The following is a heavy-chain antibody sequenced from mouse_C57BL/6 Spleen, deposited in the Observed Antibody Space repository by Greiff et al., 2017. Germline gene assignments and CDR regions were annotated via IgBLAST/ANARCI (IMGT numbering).Heavy chain of an antibody. CDR2: IYPRSGNT. Sequence: QVQLQQSGAELARPGASVKLSCKASGYTFTSYGISWVKQRTGQGLEWIGEIYPRSGNTYYNEKFKGKATLTADKSSSTAYMELRSLTCEDSAVYFCARSEGFAYWGQGTLVNVAA. J-gene: IGHJ3*01. V-gene: IGHV1-81*01. CDR3: ARSEGFAY. CDR1: GYTFTSYG.